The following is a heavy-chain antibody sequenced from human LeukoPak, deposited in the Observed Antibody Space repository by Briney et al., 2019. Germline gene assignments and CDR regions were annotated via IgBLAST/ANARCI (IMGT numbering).Heavy chain of an antibody. J-gene: IGHJ2*01. CDR2: IYYSGST. CDR1: GGSISSYY. CDR3: ARVVGYDWYFDL. V-gene: IGHV4-59*08. D-gene: IGHD2-15*01. Sequence: TSETLSLTCTVSGGSISSYYWSWIRQPPGKGLEWIGYIYYSGSTNYNPSLKSRVTISVDTSKNQFSLKLSSMTAADTAVYYCARVVGYDWYFDLWGRGTLVTVSS.